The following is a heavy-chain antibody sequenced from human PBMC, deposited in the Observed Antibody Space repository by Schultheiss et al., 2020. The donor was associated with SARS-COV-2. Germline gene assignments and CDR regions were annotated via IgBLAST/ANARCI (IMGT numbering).Heavy chain of an antibody. J-gene: IGHJ6*02. CDR1: GGSISSYY. CDR3: ARKPSGGVGATRVRWYYYGMDV. CDR2: IYYSGST. D-gene: IGHD1-26*01. V-gene: IGHV4-59*12. Sequence: SETLSLTCTVSGGSISSYYWSWIRQPPGKGLEWIGYIYYSGSTYYNPSLKSRVTISLDRSKNQFSLRLSSVTAADTAVYYCARKPSGGVGATRVRWYYYGMDVWGQGTTVTVSS.